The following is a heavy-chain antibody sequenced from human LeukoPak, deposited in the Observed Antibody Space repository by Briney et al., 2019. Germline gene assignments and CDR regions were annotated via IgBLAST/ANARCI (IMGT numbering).Heavy chain of an antibody. Sequence: PSETLSLTCTVSGGSISSSYGSSIRQTVGEGLGWSGRIDTSGSTNYNPSHKSRVTMSVHTTKIQFALKLSSVTAADTAVYYCARDGGSFLWGQGTLVTVSS. CDR3: ARDGGSFL. J-gene: IGHJ4*02. V-gene: IGHV4-4*07. CDR1: GGSISSSY. D-gene: IGHD1-26*01. CDR2: IDTSGST.